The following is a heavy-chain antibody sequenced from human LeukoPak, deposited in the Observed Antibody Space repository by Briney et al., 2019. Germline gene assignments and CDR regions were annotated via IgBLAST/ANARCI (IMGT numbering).Heavy chain of an antibody. D-gene: IGHD5-18*01. CDR2: IYYSGST. J-gene: IGHJ4*02. CDR3: ARASGHSYDMYYIDY. Sequence: SETLSLTCTVSGGSISSGGYYWSWIRQHPGKGLEWIGYIYYSGSTYYNPSLKSRVTISVDTSKNQFSLKLSSVTAADTAVYYCARASGHSYDMYYIDYWGQGTLVTVSS. CDR1: GGSISSGGYY. V-gene: IGHV4-31*03.